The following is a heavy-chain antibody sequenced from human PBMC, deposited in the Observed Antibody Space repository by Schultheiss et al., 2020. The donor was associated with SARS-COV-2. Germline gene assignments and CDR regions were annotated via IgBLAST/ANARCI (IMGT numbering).Heavy chain of an antibody. CDR3: ARMGVPAAIAGSGLYYYYYMDV. D-gene: IGHD2-2*01. J-gene: IGHJ6*03. CDR2: ISSSSSTI. V-gene: IGHV3-48*04. CDR1: GFTFSSYS. Sequence: GSLRLSCAASGFTFSSYSMNWVRQAPGKGLEWVSYISSSSSTIYYADSVKGRFTISRDNAKNSLYLQMNSLRAEDTAVYYCARMGVPAAIAGSGLYYYYYMDVWGKGTTVTVSS.